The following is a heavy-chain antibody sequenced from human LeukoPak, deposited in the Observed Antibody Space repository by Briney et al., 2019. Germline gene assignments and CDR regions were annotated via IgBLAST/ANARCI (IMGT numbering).Heavy chain of an antibody. V-gene: IGHV1-46*01. D-gene: IGHD6-13*01. Sequence: ASVKVSCKASGYTFTSYYMHWVRQAPGQGLEWMGIINPSGGSTSYAQKFQGRVTMTRDTSTSTVYMELSSLRSEDTAVYYCARDLIAAAGRDYYYGMDVWGQGTTVTVSS. CDR3: ARDLIAAAGRDYYYGMDV. J-gene: IGHJ6*02. CDR2: INPSGGST. CDR1: GYTFTSYY.